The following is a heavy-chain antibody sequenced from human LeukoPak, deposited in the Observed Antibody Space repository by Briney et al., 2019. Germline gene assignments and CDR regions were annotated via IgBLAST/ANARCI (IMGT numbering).Heavy chain of an antibody. Sequence: PGGSLRLSCTASGFTFSSFDIHWVRQTTGKRLEWVSTIGTAGDTFYLVSVKCRFTIPSDNAKKSTYLKMNSLRAGDTALYYCARAEGRDGYNYYYYGMDVWGQGAKVIVS. CDR2: IGTAGDT. J-gene: IGHJ6*02. V-gene: IGHV3-13*01. CDR3: ARAEGRDGYNYYYYGMDV. D-gene: IGHD5-24*01. CDR1: GFTFSSFD.